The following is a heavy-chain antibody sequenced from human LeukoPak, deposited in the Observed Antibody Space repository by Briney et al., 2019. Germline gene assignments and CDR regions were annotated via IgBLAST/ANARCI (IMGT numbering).Heavy chain of an antibody. CDR1: GGSISSGGYY. V-gene: IGHV4-31*03. D-gene: IGHD6-13*01. CDR3: ARDQGSSWARGYYYYGMDV. J-gene: IGHJ6*02. Sequence: SETLSLTCTVPGGSISSGGYYWSWIRQHPGKGLEWIGYIYYSGSTYYNPSLKSRVTISVDTSKNQFSLKLSSVTAADTAVYYCARDQGSSWARGYYYYGMDVWGQGTTVTVSS. CDR2: IYYSGST.